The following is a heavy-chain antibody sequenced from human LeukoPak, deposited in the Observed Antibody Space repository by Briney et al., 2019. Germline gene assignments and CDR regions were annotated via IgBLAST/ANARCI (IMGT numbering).Heavy chain of an antibody. V-gene: IGHV3-64*04. CDR2: ISSNGGST. Sequence: GGSLRLSCSASGFTFSSYAMHWVRQAPGKGLEYVSAISSNGGSTYYADSVKGRFTISRDNSKNTLYLQMNSLRAEDTAVYYCAKKTSSSSGWYFDLWGRGTLVTVSS. D-gene: IGHD6-6*01. J-gene: IGHJ2*01. CDR1: GFTFSSYA. CDR3: AKKTSSSSGWYFDL.